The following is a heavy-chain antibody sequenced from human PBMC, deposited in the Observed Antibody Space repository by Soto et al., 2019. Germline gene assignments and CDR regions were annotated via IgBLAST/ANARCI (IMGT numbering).Heavy chain of an antibody. CDR3: ARTSHYYAMDV. CDR2: IYYSGST. J-gene: IGHJ6*02. V-gene: IGHV4-59*11. Sequence: QVQLQESGPGLVKPSETLSLTCTVSGGSISSHFWTWIRQPPGKGLESIGYIYYSGSTNYNPSLRSRVNITLDKSKSQFSLNLRSVTAAHTAVYYCARTSHYYAMDVWGQGTTVIVSS. CDR1: GGSISSHF.